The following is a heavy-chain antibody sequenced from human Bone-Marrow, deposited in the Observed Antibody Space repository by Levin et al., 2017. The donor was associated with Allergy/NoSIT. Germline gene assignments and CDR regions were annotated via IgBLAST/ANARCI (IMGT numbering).Heavy chain of an antibody. CDR1: GGSFSGSY. CDR2: ISQRGGA. Sequence: SQTLSLTCAVSGGSFSGSYWTWIRQPPGKGLEWIGEISQRGGANYNPSLTSRVTISLDTSKNQFSLTLRSVTAADMAVYYCARDGFCSGSNCSVGQWFDPWGQGTLVTVSS. J-gene: IGHJ5*01. CDR3: ARDGFCSGSNCSVGQWFDP. D-gene: IGHD6-19*01. V-gene: IGHV4-34*01.